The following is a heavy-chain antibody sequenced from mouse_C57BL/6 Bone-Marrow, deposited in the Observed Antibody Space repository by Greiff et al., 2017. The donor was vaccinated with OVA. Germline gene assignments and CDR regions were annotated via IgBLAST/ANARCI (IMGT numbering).Heavy chain of an antibody. CDR3: TLFDYYVAWFAY. CDR2: IDPENGDT. J-gene: IGHJ3*01. D-gene: IGHD1-1*01. Sequence: VQLQQSGAELVRPGASVKLSCTASGFNIKDDYMHWVKQRPEQGLEWIGWIDPENGDTEYASKFQGKATITADKSSNPAYLQLSSLTSEDTAVYYCTLFDYYVAWFAYWGQGTLVTVSA. V-gene: IGHV14-4*01. CDR1: GFNIKDDY.